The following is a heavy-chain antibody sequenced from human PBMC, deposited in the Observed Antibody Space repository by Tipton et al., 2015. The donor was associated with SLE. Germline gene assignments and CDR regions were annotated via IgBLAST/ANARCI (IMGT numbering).Heavy chain of an antibody. V-gene: IGHV3-74*01. CDR1: GFTFSSSW. Sequence: SLRLSCAASGFTFSSSWMHRVRQDPRKGLVCVSRISDAGSSTTYADSVKGRFTISRDNAKNTLYLQMNSLRAEDTAAYYCARGESSGYYVDYWGHGTLVTVSS. J-gene: IGHJ4*01. CDR2: ISDAGSST. D-gene: IGHD3-22*01. CDR3: ARGESSGYYVDY.